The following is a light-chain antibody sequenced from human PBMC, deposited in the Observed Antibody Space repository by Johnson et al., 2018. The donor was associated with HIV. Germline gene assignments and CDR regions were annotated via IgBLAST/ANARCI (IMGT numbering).Light chain of an antibody. CDR1: SSNIGNNY. J-gene: IGLJ1*01. V-gene: IGLV1-51*02. Sequence: QSVLTQPPSVSAAPGQEVTISCSGSSSNIGNNYVSWYQQLPGTAPKLLIYENNKRPSGIPDRFSGSKSGTSATLGITGLPTGDEADYYCGTWDSSLSAGGVFGTGTEVTVL. CDR2: ENN. CDR3: GTWDSSLSAGGV.